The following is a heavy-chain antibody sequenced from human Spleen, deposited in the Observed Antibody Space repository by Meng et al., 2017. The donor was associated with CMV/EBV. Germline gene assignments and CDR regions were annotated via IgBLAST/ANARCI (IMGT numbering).Heavy chain of an antibody. D-gene: IGHD1-26*01. V-gene: IGHV3-23*03. CDR1: GFTFRSYA. CDR3: ATVALSGTETMDF. J-gene: IGHJ4*02. CDR2: IYSAGSYGGAGHT. Sequence: GGSLRLSCVASGFTFRSYAMNWVRQTPGKGLEWVSVIYSAGSYGGAGHTSYAASVKGRFTISRDDSENTLYLQMDSLRDEDTAIYYCATVALSGTETMDFWGRGTLVTVSS.